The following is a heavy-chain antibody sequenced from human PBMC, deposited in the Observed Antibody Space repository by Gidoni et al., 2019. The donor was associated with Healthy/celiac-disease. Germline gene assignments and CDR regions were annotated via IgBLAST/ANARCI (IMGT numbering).Heavy chain of an antibody. Sequence: QVQLVESGGGVVQPGRSLRLACAAYGFTFSSYAMHGVRQAPGKGLEWVAVISYDGSNKYYADSVKGRFTISRDNSKNTLYLQMNSLRAEDTAVYYCARVGYCSSTSCYTGYWGQGTLVTVSS. D-gene: IGHD2-2*02. V-gene: IGHV3-30-3*01. CDR3: ARVGYCSSTSCYTGY. J-gene: IGHJ4*02. CDR2: ISYDGSNK. CDR1: GFTFSSYA.